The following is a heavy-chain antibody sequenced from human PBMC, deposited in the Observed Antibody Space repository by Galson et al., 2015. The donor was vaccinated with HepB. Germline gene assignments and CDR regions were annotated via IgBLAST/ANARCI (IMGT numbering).Heavy chain of an antibody. CDR2: ISSSAIYA. J-gene: IGHJ4*02. Sequence: SLRLSCAASGFTFSDYYMSWIRQAPGKGLEWLSYISSSAIYANYADSVKGRFTISRNTVKNSLFLQMNSLTADDTAVYYCARVSHSDYGDHAHFDSWGQGTLVSVSS. V-gene: IGHV3-11*06. CDR3: ARVSHSDYGDHAHFDS. D-gene: IGHD4-17*01. CDR1: GFTFSDYY.